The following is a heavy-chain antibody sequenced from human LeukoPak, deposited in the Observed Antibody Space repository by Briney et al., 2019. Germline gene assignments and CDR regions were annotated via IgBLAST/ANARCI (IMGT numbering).Heavy chain of an antibody. CDR1: GGSFSGYY. V-gene: IGHV4-34*01. CDR2: INHSGST. J-gene: IGHJ4*02. CDR3: ARDTMTPHGY. Sequence: SETLSFTCAVYGGSFSGYYWSWIRQPPGKGLEWIGEINHSGSTNYNPSLKSRVTISVDTSKNQFSLKLSSVTAADTAVYYCARDTMTPHGYWGQGTLVTVSS.